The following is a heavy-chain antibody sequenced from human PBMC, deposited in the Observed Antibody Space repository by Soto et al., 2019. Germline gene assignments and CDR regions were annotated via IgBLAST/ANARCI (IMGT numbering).Heavy chain of an antibody. Sequence: EVQLVESGGGAVRPGGSLRLICAASGFTFDDYAMTWVRQAPGKGLEWVSGVNWNGDDAGSAASVKGRFTISRDNAKNYLYLQMTSLRAEDTALYFCARGGAAFDFWGQGVMVTVAS. D-gene: IGHD6-25*01. V-gene: IGHV3-20*04. CDR3: ARGGAAFDF. CDR2: VNWNGDDA. CDR1: GFTFDDYA. J-gene: IGHJ4*02.